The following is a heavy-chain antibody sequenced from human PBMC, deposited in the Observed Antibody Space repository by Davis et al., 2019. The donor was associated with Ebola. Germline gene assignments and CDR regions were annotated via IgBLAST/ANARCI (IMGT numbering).Heavy chain of an antibody. V-gene: IGHV3-7*01. CDR2: IKQDGSQT. J-gene: IGHJ5*02. Sequence: GESLKISCAVSGFTFSNYWMSFVRQAPGKGLEWVANIKQDGSQTYYADSVKGRFTISRDNAENSVFLQMNSLRAEDTAVYYCAKNSGYGYVSWGQGTLVTVSS. CDR1: GFTFSNYW. D-gene: IGHD5-12*01. CDR3: AKNSGYGYVS.